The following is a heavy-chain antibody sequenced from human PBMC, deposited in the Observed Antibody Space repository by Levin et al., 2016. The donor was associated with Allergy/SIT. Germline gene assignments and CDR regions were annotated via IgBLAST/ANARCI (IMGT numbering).Heavy chain of an antibody. Sequence: WIRQPPGKGLVWVSLINSDGSTTSYADSVKGRFTISRDNAKNTLFLQMNSLRAEDTAVYYCARDRGYSYGSAADWGLGTLRSPSPQ. CDR2: INSDGSTT. D-gene: IGHD5-18*01. V-gene: IGHV3-74*01. CDR3: ARDRGYSYGSAAD. J-gene: IGHJ4*02.